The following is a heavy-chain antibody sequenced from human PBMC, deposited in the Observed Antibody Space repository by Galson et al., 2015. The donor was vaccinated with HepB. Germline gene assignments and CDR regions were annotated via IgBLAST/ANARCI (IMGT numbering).Heavy chain of an antibody. CDR3: AREVGVPENYYYYGMDV. V-gene: IGHV1-2*02. Sequence: SVKVSCKAPGYKPTDYYMHWVRQAPGQGLEWMEWVNLHSGGTNYAQRFQGRVTMTRDTSISTAYMELSSLRSDDTAVYYCAREVGVPENYYYYGMDVWGQGTTVTVSS. CDR1: GYKPTDYY. J-gene: IGHJ6*02. CDR2: VNLHSGGT. D-gene: IGHD2-2*01.